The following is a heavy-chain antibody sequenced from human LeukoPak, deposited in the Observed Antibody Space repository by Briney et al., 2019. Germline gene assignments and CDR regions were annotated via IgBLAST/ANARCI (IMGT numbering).Heavy chain of an antibody. CDR3: ARGRFCDSGNCYLDY. Sequence: PRGSLRLSCAASAYTFSDYWMSWVRQAPGKGLERVANIKPDGRDKYHVDSVKGRFTISRDNAKASLYLLMNSLRAEDTAVYYCARGRFCDSGNCYLDYWGQGTLVTVS. V-gene: IGHV3-7*01. J-gene: IGHJ4*02. CDR1: AYTFSDYW. CDR2: IKPDGRDK. D-gene: IGHD4-23*01.